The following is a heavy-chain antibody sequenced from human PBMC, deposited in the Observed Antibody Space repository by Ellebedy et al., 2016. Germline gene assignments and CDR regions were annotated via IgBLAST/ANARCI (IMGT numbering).Heavy chain of an antibody. J-gene: IGHJ5*02. CDR3: ARYTRGGLLFHWFDP. D-gene: IGHD2-21*02. Sequence: SETLSLTXTVSGGPISSYYSSWLRQPPGKGLEWIGYIYYSGSTNYNPSLKSRVTISVDTSKNQFSLKLSSVTAADTAVYYCARYTRGGLLFHWFDPWGQGTLVTVSS. V-gene: IGHV4-59*01. CDR2: IYYSGST. CDR1: GGPISSYY.